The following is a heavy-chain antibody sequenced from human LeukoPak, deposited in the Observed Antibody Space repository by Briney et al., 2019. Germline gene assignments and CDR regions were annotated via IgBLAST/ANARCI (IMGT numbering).Heavy chain of an antibody. D-gene: IGHD6-13*01. Sequence: SETLSLTCDVSGYSISSGYYWGWIRQPPGKGLEWIGGIHHSGSTYHNPSLKSRVIISVDTSKNQFSLKLSSVTAADTAVYYCARNLGYSSLDYWGQGTLVTVSS. V-gene: IGHV4-38-2*01. CDR3: ARNLGYSSLDY. J-gene: IGHJ4*02. CDR1: GYSISSGYY. CDR2: IHHSGST.